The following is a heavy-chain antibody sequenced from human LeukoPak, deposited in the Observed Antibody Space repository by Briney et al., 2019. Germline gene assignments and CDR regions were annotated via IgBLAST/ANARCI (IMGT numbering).Heavy chain of an antibody. CDR2: ISYDGGNK. J-gene: IGHJ4*02. D-gene: IGHD3-10*01. CDR3: AKVFEVRGARRPKDY. V-gene: IGHV3-30*18. Sequence: GGSLRLSCAASGFTFSDYGMHWVRQAPGKGLEWVTLISYDGGNKFYADSVRDRFTISRDNSKNTLFLQMNSLRIEDTAVYYCAKVFEVRGARRPKDYWGQGTLVIVSS. CDR1: GFTFSDYG.